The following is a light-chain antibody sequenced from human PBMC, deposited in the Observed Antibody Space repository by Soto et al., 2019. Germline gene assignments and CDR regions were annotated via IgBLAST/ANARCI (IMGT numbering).Light chain of an antibody. Sequence: IVMKQSPATLSVSPGERATLSCRASQRCSSNLAWYQKKPGQAPRLLIYGASTRATGIPARFSGSGSGTEFTLTISSLQSEDFAVYYCQLYNYLLPAFGQGRRLEVK. V-gene: IGKV3-15*01. J-gene: IGKJ5*01. CDR1: QRCSSN. CDR2: GAS. CDR3: QLYNYLLPA.